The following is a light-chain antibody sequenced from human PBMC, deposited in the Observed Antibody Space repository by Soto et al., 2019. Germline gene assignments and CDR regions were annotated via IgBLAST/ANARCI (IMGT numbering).Light chain of an antibody. J-gene: IGKJ4*01. Sequence: EIVMTQSPATLSVSPGERATLSCRASQSVGTQLAWYQLKPGQTPRLLIFGASTRATAIPARFSGSGSGSEFTLTISSLQSEDFAVYSCQQYSVWPLVTFGGGTKVEIK. CDR3: QQYSVWPLVT. CDR1: QSVGTQ. V-gene: IGKV3-15*01. CDR2: GAS.